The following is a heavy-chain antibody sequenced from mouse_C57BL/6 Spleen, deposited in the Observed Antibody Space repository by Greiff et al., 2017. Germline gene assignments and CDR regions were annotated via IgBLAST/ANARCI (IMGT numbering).Heavy chain of an antibody. D-gene: IGHD4-1*01. CDR1: GYTFTSYW. CDR3: ARWDCKGDY. V-gene: IGHV1-53*01. CDR2: IKPSNGGT. Sequence: QVQLQQPGTELVKPGASVKLSCKASGYTFTSYWLHWVKQRPGQGLEWIGNIKPSNGGTNYNAKFKSKATLTVDKSSSTAYMQLSILTSEDSAVYYCARWDCKGDYWGQGTTLTVSS. J-gene: IGHJ2*01.